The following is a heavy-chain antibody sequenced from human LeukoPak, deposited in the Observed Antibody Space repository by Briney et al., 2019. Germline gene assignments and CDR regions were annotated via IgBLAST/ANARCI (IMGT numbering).Heavy chain of an antibody. V-gene: IGHV1-46*01. Sequence: ASVKVSCKASGYTFTSYYMHWVRQAPGQGLEWMGIINPSGGSKSYAQKCQGSVTMTRDMSRSTVFMELSSLRSEDTAVYYCARGYCSSNSCYNWFDPWGQGTLVTVSS. D-gene: IGHD2-2*01. CDR1: GYTFTSYY. J-gene: IGHJ5*02. CDR3: ARGYCSSNSCYNWFDP. CDR2: INPSGGSK.